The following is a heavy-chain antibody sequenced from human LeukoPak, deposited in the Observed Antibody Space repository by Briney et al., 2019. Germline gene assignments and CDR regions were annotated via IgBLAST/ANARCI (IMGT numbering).Heavy chain of an antibody. D-gene: IGHD6-13*01. Sequence: PGGSLRLSCAAPGFTFDSYAMSWVRQAPGKGLEWVSAVSRFGGTTYYADSAKGRFTISRDNSSNTVYLQMNSLRVGDTALYYCVKHVGSRWSNNRFDPWGQGTLVTVS. V-gene: IGHV3-23*01. CDR1: GFTFDSYA. CDR2: VSRFGGTT. CDR3: VKHVGSRWSNNRFDP. J-gene: IGHJ5*02.